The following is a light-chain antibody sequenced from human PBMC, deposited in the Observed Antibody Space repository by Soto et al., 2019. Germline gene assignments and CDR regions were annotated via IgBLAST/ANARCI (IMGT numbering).Light chain of an antibody. CDR2: DAS. CDR3: QEYNNYWT. Sequence: DIQMTQSPSTLSASVGDTVTVTCRASQSIGRWLAWYQQKPGKAPKLLIYDASSLESGVPSRFSGSGSGTEFTLTISSLHPDDFATYYCQEYNNYWTFGQGTKVDI. J-gene: IGKJ1*01. V-gene: IGKV1-5*01. CDR1: QSIGRW.